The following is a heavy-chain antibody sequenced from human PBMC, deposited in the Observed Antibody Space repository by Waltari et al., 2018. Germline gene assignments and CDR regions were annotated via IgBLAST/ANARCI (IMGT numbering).Heavy chain of an antibody. Sequence: QVTLKESGPVLVKPTEALTLPCTVSGSPLSNARMGVSWIRQPPGKALEWLAHIFSNDEKSYSTSLKSRLTISKDTSKSQVVLTMTNMDPVDTATYYCARIVTKPRITIGWFDPWGQGTLVTVSS. J-gene: IGHJ5*02. V-gene: IGHV2-26*01. D-gene: IGHD3-3*01. CDR2: IFSNDEK. CDR3: ARIVTKPRITIGWFDP. CDR1: GSPLSNARMG.